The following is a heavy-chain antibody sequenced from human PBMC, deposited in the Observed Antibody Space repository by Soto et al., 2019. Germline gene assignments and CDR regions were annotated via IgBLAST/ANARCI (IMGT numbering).Heavy chain of an antibody. CDR3: AKDASWSFPASSGSYGAFDI. CDR1: GVTFSSYA. J-gene: IGHJ3*02. CDR2: ISGSGGST. V-gene: IGHV3-23*01. D-gene: IGHD3-22*01. Sequence: GGSLRLSCAASGVTFSSYAMSWVRQAPGKGLEWVSAISGSGGSTYYADSVKGRFTISRDNSKNTLYLQMNSLRAEDTAVYYCAKDASWSFPASSGSYGAFDICGPATMVTV.